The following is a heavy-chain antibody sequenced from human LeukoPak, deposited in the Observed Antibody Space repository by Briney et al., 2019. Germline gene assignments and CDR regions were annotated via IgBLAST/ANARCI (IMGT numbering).Heavy chain of an antibody. CDR1: GFTFSSYA. CDR2: ISYDGSNK. CDR3: ARDKNSWKYDFWSGILDY. V-gene: IGHV3-30-3*01. Sequence: PGGSLRLSCAASGFTFSSYAMHWVRQAPGKGLEWVAVISYDGSNKYYADSVKGRFTISRDNSKNTLYLQMNSLRAEDTAVYYCARDKNSWKYDFWSGILDYWGQGTLVTVSS. J-gene: IGHJ4*02. D-gene: IGHD3-3*01.